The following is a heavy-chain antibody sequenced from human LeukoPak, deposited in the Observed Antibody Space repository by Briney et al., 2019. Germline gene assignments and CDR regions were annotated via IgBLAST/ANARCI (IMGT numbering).Heavy chain of an antibody. Sequence: GSLRLSCAASGFTFSDYYMSWLRQAPGKGLEWIGSIYYSGSTYYNPSLKSRVTISVDTSKNQFSLKLSSVTAADTAVYYCARVGYFDDHDAFDIWGQGTMVTVSS. CDR1: GFTFSDYY. J-gene: IGHJ3*02. D-gene: IGHD3-9*01. CDR3: ARVGYFDDHDAFDI. V-gene: IGHV4-38-2*01. CDR2: IYYSGST.